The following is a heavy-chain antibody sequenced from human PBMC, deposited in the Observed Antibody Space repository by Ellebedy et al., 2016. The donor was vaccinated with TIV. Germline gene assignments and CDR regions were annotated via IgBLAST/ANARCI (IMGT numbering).Heavy chain of an antibody. V-gene: IGHV3-20*04. Sequence: GGSLRLSCAASGIIFRHYNLNWFRHAPGRGLEWVSGINWNGDTTGYADSVKGRFTISRDNAKNSVDLEMNSLRAQDTAFYYCARDGPYFYFGMDVWGQGTTVTVSS. J-gene: IGHJ6*01. CDR1: GIIFRHYN. CDR2: INWNGDTT. D-gene: IGHD3/OR15-3a*01. CDR3: ARDGPYFYFGMDV.